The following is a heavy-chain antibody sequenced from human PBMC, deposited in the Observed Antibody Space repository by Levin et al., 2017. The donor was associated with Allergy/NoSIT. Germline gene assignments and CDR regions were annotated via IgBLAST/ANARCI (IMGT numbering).Heavy chain of an antibody. Sequence: LSLTCAAPGFTFSTYSMNWVRQAPGKGLEWVSYISTSSSTIYYVDSVKGRFTISRDNAENALYLQMNSLRAEDTAVYYCARGYSSGRKAFDIWGQGTMVTVSS. CDR3: ARGYSSGRKAFDI. J-gene: IGHJ3*02. V-gene: IGHV3-48*01. CDR2: ISTSSSTI. CDR1: GFTFSTYS. D-gene: IGHD6-19*01.